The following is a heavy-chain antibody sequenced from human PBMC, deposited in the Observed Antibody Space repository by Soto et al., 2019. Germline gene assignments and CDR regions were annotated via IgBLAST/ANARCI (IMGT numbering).Heavy chain of an antibody. CDR3: ARGRYYYDSRWFDH. D-gene: IGHD3-22*01. Sequence: QVQLVQSGAEVKKPWASEKGSCKASGYTFTSYDINWVRQDPGQGLEWMGWMNPNSGNTVYAQKFQGRVTMTRNTSISTAYMELSSLRSEDTAVYYCARGRYYYDSRWFDHWGQGTLVTVSS. V-gene: IGHV1-8*01. CDR1: GYTFTSYD. CDR2: MNPNSGNT. J-gene: IGHJ5*02.